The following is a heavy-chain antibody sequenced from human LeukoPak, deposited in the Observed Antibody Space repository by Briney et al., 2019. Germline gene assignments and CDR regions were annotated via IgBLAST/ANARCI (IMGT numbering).Heavy chain of an antibody. V-gene: IGHV4-59*08. Sequence: PETLSLTCTVYGGSISSYYWSWIRQSPGKGLEWIGYIYYSGSTNYNPSLKSRVTISVDTSKNQFSLKLSSVTAADTAVYYCARQRFLEWYFDYWGQGTLVTVSS. D-gene: IGHD3-3*01. CDR2: IYYSGST. J-gene: IGHJ4*02. CDR1: GGSISSYY. CDR3: ARQRFLEWYFDY.